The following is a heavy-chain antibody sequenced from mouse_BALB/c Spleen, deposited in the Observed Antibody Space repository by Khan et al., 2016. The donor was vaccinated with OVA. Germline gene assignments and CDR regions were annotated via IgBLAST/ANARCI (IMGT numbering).Heavy chain of an antibody. CDR2: ISYSGNT. D-gene: IGHD1-1*01. CDR1: GYSITSDYV. Sequence: QLEESGPGLVKPSQSLSLTCTVTGYSITSDYVWYWIRQFPGNKLEWMGFISYSGNTKYNPSLKSRISITRDTSKNQFFLQLNSVTTEDTSTYYCARVYGGDFDYGGQGTSLTVSS. CDR3: ARVYGGDFDY. V-gene: IGHV3-2*02. J-gene: IGHJ2*02.